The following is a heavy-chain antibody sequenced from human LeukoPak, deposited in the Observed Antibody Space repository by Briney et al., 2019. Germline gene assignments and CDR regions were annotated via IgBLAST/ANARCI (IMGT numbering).Heavy chain of an antibody. J-gene: IGHJ5*02. CDR3: ARASPCSSTSCYAENWFDL. Sequence: GGSLRLSCAASGFTFSSYEMNWVRQAPGKGLEWVSYTSSSGSTIYYADSVKGRFTISRDNAKNSLYLQMNSLRAEDTAVYYCARASPCSSTSCYAENWFDLWGQGTLVTVSS. CDR1: GFTFSSYE. D-gene: IGHD2-2*01. V-gene: IGHV3-48*03. CDR2: TSSSGSTI.